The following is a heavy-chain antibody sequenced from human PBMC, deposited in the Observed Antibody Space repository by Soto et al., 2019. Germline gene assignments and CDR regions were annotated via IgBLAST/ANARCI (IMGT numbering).Heavy chain of an antibody. Sequence: QLQLQESGSGLVKPSQTLTLTCAVSGGSISSGGYSWSWIRQPAGKGLEWIGYIYHSGSTYYNPSLKSRVTISVDRSKNQFSLKLSSVTAADTAVYYCASMRGGYDSPGYDYWGQGTLVTVSS. CDR1: GGSISSGGYS. J-gene: IGHJ4*02. D-gene: IGHD3-22*01. CDR3: ASMRGGYDSPGYDY. CDR2: IYHSGST. V-gene: IGHV4-30-2*01.